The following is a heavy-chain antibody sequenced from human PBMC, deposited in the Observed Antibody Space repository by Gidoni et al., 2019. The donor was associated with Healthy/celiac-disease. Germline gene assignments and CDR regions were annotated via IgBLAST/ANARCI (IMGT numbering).Heavy chain of an antibody. CDR3: ARARYYDSSGDPYYFDY. Sequence: VQLVETGGALVKLGASLRIPCAASGITFNRYSMNWVRQAPGPGLEWVSYIRRSSSYIYYADSVKDRFTITRENAKNALYLQMNSLRAEDTAVYYCARARYYDSSGDPYYFDYWGQGTLVTVSS. V-gene: IGHV3-21*01. J-gene: IGHJ4*02. CDR2: IRRSSSYI. D-gene: IGHD3-22*01. CDR1: GITFNRYS.